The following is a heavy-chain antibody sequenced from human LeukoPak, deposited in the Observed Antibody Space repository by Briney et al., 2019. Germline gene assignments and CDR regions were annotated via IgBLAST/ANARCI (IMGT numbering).Heavy chain of an antibody. CDR2: IDERGKNT. D-gene: IGHD2-21*01. CDR1: GFSMSNHW. V-gene: IGHV3-74*03. Sequence: PGGSLTLSCVASGFSMSNHWMHWVRLAPGKGLVWVSRIDERGKNTMYADSVKGRFSISKDNAKNTVNLQMNSLRAEDTGVYYCIRDEALWRLDYWGEGTLVTVSS. CDR3: IRDEALWRLDY. J-gene: IGHJ4*02.